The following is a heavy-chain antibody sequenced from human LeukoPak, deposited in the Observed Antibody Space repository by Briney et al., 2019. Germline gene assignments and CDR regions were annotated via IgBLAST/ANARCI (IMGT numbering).Heavy chain of an antibody. CDR1: GNPLSEVS. CDR2: FDPEDEEI. CDR3: ATDRSGYDSGYYGLDV. D-gene: IGHD5-12*01. J-gene: IGHJ6*02. Sequence: ASVKVSCKVSGNPLSEVSLHWVRQAPGKGLEWMGGFDPEDEEIIYAPKFQARVTLTADESTNTVFMRLTSLRSDDTAVYYCATDRSGYDSGYYGLDVWGRGTTVTVS. V-gene: IGHV1-24*01.